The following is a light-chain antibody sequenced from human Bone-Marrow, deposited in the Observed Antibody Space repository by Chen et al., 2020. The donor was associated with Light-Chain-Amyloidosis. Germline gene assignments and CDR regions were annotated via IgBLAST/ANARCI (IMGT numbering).Light chain of an antibody. Sequence: QSVLTQPPSVSGAPGQRLTISCTGPSSNIGAGYNVHWYQHLPGRAPKLLIPDDTHRPSGVPDRFSAAKSGTSASLAITGLQAEDEADYYCQSYDNSLSGFYVFGTGTQVSVL. CDR2: DDT. J-gene: IGLJ1*01. CDR3: QSYDNSLSGFYV. CDR1: SSNIGAGYN. V-gene: IGLV1-40*01.